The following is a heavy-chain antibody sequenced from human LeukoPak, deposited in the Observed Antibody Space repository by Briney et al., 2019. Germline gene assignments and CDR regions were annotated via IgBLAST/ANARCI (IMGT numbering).Heavy chain of an antibody. CDR2: ISSSNSYI. D-gene: IGHD3-9*01. Sequence: TGGSLRLSCAASGFTFSSYTMNWVRQAPGKGLEWVSSISSSNSYIYYADSVKGRFTISRDNAKNSLYLQMNSLRAEDTAVYYCASYYDILGIDYWGQGTLVAVSS. V-gene: IGHV3-21*01. CDR3: ASYYDILGIDY. CDR1: GFTFSSYT. J-gene: IGHJ4*02.